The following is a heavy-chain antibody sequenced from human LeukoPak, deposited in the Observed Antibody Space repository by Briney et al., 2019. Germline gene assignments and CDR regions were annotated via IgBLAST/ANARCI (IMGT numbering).Heavy chain of an antibody. D-gene: IGHD3-22*01. V-gene: IGHV3-23*01. CDR2: ISGSGGST. CDR3: TKEIYYYDSSGYDY. J-gene: IGHJ4*02. Sequence: GGSLRLSCAASGFTFSSYAMSWVRQAPGKGLEWVSAISGSGGSTYYADSVKGRFTISRDNSKNTLYLQMNSLRAEDTAVYYCTKEIYYYDSSGYDYWGQGTLVTVSS. CDR1: GFTFSSYA.